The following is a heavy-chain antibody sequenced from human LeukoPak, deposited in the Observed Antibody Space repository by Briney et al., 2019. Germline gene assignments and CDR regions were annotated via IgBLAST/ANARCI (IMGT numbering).Heavy chain of an antibody. J-gene: IGHJ4*02. CDR2: IYYSGST. D-gene: IGHD6-13*01. CDR1: GGSISSSSYY. Sequence: SETLSLTCTVSGGSISSSSYYWGWIRQPPGKGLEWIGSIYYSGSTYYNPSLKSRVTISVDTSKNQFSLKLSSVTAADTAVYYSARLMAAADDYWGQGTLVTVSS. V-gene: IGHV4-39*01. CDR3: ARLMAAADDY.